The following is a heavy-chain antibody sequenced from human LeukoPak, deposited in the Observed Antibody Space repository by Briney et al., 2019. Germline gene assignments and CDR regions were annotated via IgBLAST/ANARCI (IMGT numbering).Heavy chain of an antibody. J-gene: IGHJ4*02. Sequence: GGSLRLSCAASGFTFSSYEMNWVRQAPGKGLEWVSYIGASGSTRYYADSVKGRFTISRDNAKNSLYLQMNSLRAEDTAVYYCARECIDGYYESGGYDLWGQGTLVTVSS. CDR2: IGASGSTR. CDR1: GFTFSSYE. CDR3: ARECIDGYYESGGYDL. D-gene: IGHD3-22*01. V-gene: IGHV3-48*03.